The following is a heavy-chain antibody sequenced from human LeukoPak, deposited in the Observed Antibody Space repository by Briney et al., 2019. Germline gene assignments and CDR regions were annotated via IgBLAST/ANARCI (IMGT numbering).Heavy chain of an antibody. J-gene: IGHJ6*02. V-gene: IGHV3-23*01. CDR2: ISGSGGST. CDR1: GFTFSSYA. Sequence: GGSLRLSCAASGFTFSSYAMSWVRQAPGKGLEWVSAISGSGGSTYYADSVKGRFTISRDNSKNTLYLQMNSLKTEDTAVYYCTRGYDILTGSPSDYYYYGMDVWGQGTTVTVSS. D-gene: IGHD3-9*01. CDR3: TRGYDILTGSPSDYYYYGMDV.